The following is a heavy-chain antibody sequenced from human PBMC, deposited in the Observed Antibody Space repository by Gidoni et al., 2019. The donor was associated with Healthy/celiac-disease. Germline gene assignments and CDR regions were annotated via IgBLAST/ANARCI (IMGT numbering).Heavy chain of an antibody. V-gene: IGHV3-23*01. CDR2: MSGSGGST. Sequence: EVQLLESGGGLVQPGGSLRLSCAASGFTFSRYAMGWVRQAPGKGLEWVSAMSGSGGSTYYAASVKGRFTISRDNSKNTLYLQMNSLRAEDTAVYYCAKDPYYDSSGYPYYFDYWGQGTLVTVSS. CDR3: AKDPYYDSSGYPYYFDY. J-gene: IGHJ4*02. CDR1: GFTFSRYA. D-gene: IGHD3-22*01.